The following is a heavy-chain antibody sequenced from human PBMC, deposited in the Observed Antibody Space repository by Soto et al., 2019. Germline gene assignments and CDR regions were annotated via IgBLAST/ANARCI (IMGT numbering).Heavy chain of an antibody. D-gene: IGHD1-26*01. J-gene: IGHJ5*02. V-gene: IGHV4-30-2*01. CDR3: ASRGSVAIDP. Sequence: TLSLTCTVSGDSLSCGGYTWSWIRQPPGEGVAPIRDGYDSGSAYYNPCLKSRVNMSVDNSKNHFSLRLSAVTAADTAVYYCASRGSVAIDPWGQGTLFTVS. CDR1: GDSLSCGGYT. CDR2: GYDSGSA.